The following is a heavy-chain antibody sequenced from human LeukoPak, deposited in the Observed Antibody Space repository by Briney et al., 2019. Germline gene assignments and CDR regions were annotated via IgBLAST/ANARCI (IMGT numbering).Heavy chain of an antibody. V-gene: IGHV3-23*01. Sequence: RGSLRLSCAASGFFFNTNAMSWVRQAPGMGLEWVAAIGNSDETYYADAVKGRFTISRDTSKNTLFLQMNNLRAEDTAVYYCAKDWGEYFDYVWRSFTSFDSWGQGTLVTVSS. J-gene: IGHJ4*02. CDR1: GFFFNTNA. CDR2: IGNSDET. CDR3: AKDWGEYFDYVWRSFTSFDS. D-gene: IGHD3-16*01.